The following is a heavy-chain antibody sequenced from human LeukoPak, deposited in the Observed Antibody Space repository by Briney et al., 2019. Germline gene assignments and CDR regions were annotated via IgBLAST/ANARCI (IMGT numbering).Heavy chain of an antibody. CDR1: GYTFTSYG. Sequence: ASVKVSCKASGYTFTSYGISWVRQAPGQGLEWMGWISAYNGNTNYAQKLQGRVTMTTDTSTSTAYMELRSLRSDDTAVYYCARVGAVPALYYYYGMDVWGQGTTITVSS. CDR2: ISAYNGNT. J-gene: IGHJ6*02. CDR3: ARVGAVPALYYYYGMDV. V-gene: IGHV1-18*01. D-gene: IGHD2-2*01.